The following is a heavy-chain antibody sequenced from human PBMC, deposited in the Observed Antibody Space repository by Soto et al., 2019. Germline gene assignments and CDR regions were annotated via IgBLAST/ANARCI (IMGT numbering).Heavy chain of an antibody. Sequence: PGESLKISCKGSGYSFIYYWIGWGLQIPGKGLEWMGIIYPGDSDTRYSPSFQGQVTISADKSITTAYLQWSSLKASDTAMYYCARLDGSSSSSPVDWFDYWGQRTLVTVSS. V-gene: IGHV5-51*01. CDR3: ARLDGSSSSSPVDWFDY. CDR2: IYPGDSDT. J-gene: IGHJ4*02. CDR1: GYSFIYYW. D-gene: IGHD6-6*01.